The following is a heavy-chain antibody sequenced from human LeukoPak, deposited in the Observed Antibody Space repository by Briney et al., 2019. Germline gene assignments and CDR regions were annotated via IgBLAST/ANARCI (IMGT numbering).Heavy chain of an antibody. CDR2: INHSGST. CDR1: GGSFSGYY. V-gene: IGHV4-34*01. CDR3: ARGTPRITMIVVGRKTSRGFDP. D-gene: IGHD3-22*01. J-gene: IGHJ5*02. Sequence: SETLSLTCAVYGGSFSGYYWSWIRQPPGKGLEWIGEINHSGSTNYNPSLKSRVTISVDTSKNQFSLKLSSVTAADTAVYYCARGTPRITMIVVGRKTSRGFDPWGQGTLVTVSS.